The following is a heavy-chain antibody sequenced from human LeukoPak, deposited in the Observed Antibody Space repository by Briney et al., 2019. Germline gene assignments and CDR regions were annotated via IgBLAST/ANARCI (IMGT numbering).Heavy chain of an antibody. Sequence: PGGSLRLSCAASGFTFSSYAMHWVRQAPGKGLEWVGRIKSKTDGGTTDYAAPVKGRFTISRDDSKNTLYLQMNSLKTEDTAVYYRAADDYGDYGPPVGWYFDLWGRGTLVTVSS. CDR2: IKSKTDGGTT. J-gene: IGHJ2*01. CDR1: GFTFSSYA. CDR3: AADDYGDYGPPVGWYFDL. V-gene: IGHV3-15*01. D-gene: IGHD4-17*01.